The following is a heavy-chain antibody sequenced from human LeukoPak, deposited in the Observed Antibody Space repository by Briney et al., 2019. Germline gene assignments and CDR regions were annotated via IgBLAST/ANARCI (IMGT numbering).Heavy chain of an antibody. D-gene: IGHD7-27*01. CDR2: IYPGDSDI. J-gene: IGHJ4*02. V-gene: IGHV5-51*01. Sequence: GESLKISCKGSGYNFAHDWIGWVRQMPGRGLEWIGIIYPGDSDIRYSPSFQGQVNISADKSISTAYLQWSSLKASDTAMYYCVRRTTGEYYFDYWGQGTLVTVSS. CDR3: VRRTTGEYYFDY. CDR1: GYNFAHDW.